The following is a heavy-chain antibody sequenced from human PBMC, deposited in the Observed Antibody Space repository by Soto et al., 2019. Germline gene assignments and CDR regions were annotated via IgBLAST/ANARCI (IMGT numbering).Heavy chain of an antibody. CDR1: GYTFTSYG. CDR2: ISAYNGNT. J-gene: IGHJ3*02. Sequence: QVQLVQSGAEVKKPGASVKVSCKASGYTFTSYGISWVRQAPGQGLEWMGWISAYNGNTNYAQKLQGRLTMTTDTSTSTAYMELRSLRSDDTAVYYCARSLWTPLDPDDAFDIWGQGTMVTVSS. D-gene: IGHD3-10*01. V-gene: IGHV1-18*01. CDR3: ARSLWTPLDPDDAFDI.